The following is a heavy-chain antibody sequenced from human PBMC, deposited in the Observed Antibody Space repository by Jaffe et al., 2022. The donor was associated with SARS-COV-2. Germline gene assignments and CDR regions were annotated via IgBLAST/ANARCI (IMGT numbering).Heavy chain of an antibody. D-gene: IGHD1-7*01. CDR1: GFTFSSYA. V-gene: IGHV3-23*01. CDR3: ARKELGNRPFDY. Sequence: EVQLLESGGGLVQPGGSLRLSCTAAGFTFSSYAMNWVRQAPGKGLEWVSVINVSGDLTYYADSVKGRFTISRDNSKNTLDLQMNSLRVEDTAVYYCARKELGNRPFDYWGQGTLVTVSS. CDR2: INVSGDLT. J-gene: IGHJ4*02.